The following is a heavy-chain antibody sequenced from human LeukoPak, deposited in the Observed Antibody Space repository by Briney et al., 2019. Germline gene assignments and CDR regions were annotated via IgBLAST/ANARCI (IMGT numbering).Heavy chain of an antibody. D-gene: IGHD5-24*01. CDR2: ISGSGRTI. V-gene: IGHV3-48*03. CDR3: ARNYPRDGYNLNYYYGMDV. CDR1: GFTFSSYE. Sequence: GGSLRLSCVVSGFTFSSYEMNWVRQAPGKGLEWVSYISGSGRTIFYADSVKGRFTISRDNAKNSLYLQMNSLRPEDTAVYYCARNYPRDGYNLNYYYGMDVWGQGTTVTVSS. J-gene: IGHJ6*02.